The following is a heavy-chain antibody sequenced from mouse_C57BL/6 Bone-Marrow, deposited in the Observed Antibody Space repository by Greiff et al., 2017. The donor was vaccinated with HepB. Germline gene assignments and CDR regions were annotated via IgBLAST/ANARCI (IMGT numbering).Heavy chain of an antibody. CDR3: ARMLVYAMDY. V-gene: IGHV5-17*01. CDR1: GFTFSDYG. CDR2: ISSGSSTI. J-gene: IGHJ4*01. Sequence: DVMLVESGGGLVKPGGSLKLSCAASGFTFSDYGMHWVRQAPEKGLEWVAYISSGSSTIYYADTVKGRFTISRDNAKNTLFLQMTSLRSEDTAMYYCARMLVYAMDYWGQGTSVTVSS.